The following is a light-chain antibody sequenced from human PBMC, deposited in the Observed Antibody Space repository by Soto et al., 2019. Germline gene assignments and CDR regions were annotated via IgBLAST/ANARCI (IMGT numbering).Light chain of an antibody. Sequence: EIVLTQSPATLSLSPGERATLSCRASQSVSSDLAWYQQKPGQAPRLLIYDASNRATGIPARFSGSGSGTDFTLTISSLESEDFAVYYCQQRSSRPFTFGGGTKVETK. J-gene: IGKJ4*01. V-gene: IGKV3-11*01. CDR2: DAS. CDR1: QSVSSD. CDR3: QQRSSRPFT.